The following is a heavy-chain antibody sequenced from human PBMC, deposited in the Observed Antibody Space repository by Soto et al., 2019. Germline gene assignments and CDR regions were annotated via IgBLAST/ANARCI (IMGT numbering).Heavy chain of an antibody. CDR2: ISWNSGSI. Sequence: HPGGSLRLSCAASGCTFDDYAMHWVRQAPGKGLEWVSGISWNSGSIGYADSVKGRFTISRDNAKNSLYLQMNSLRAEDTALYYCAKDTSDSDAFDIWGQGTMVTVSS. V-gene: IGHV3-9*01. CDR1: GCTFDDYA. CDR3: AKDTSDSDAFDI. D-gene: IGHD2-21*02. J-gene: IGHJ3*02.